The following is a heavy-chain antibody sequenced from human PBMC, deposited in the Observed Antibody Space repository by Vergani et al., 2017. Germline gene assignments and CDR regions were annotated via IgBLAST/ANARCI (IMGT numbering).Heavy chain of an antibody. CDR3: ASKRGACRAAYCHSYDF. CDR2: MDYSGST. CDR1: GDSVISTDYH. D-gene: IGHD2-15*01. V-gene: IGHV4-39*01. J-gene: IGHJ4*02. Sequence: QVQLQESGPGLVKPSENLSLTCTVSGDSVISTDYHCGWIRQPPGKGLEWIGSMDYSGSTSYNPSLESRISISFETPKNQFSLRLTSVTAADTAMYYCASKRGACRAAYCHSYDFWGPGTLVGVSS.